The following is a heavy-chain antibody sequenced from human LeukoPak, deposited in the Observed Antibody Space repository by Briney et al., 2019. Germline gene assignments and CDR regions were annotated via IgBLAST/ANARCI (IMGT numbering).Heavy chain of an antibody. CDR3: ARGSGVAAVGRFDC. CDR2: INGGNGDT. D-gene: IGHD6-13*01. Sequence: ASVKVSCKASGYTFTSYAMHWVRQAPGQRLEWMGWINGGNGDTKYSQRFQGRVTMTRDTSASTAYMELSSLRSEDTAVYYCARGSGVAAVGRFDCWGQGTLVTVSS. V-gene: IGHV1-3*01. CDR1: GYTFTSYA. J-gene: IGHJ4*02.